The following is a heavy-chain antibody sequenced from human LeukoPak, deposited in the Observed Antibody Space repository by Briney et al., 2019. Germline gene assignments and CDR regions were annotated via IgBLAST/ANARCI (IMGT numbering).Heavy chain of an antibody. CDR2: IIPIFGTA. D-gene: IGHD4-17*01. V-gene: IGHV1-69*06. CDR3: ATAEDYGDGTSNAFDI. Sequence: GASVKVSCKASGGTFSSYAISWVRQAPGQGLEWMGGIIPIFGTANYAQKFQGRVTITADKSTSTAYMELSSLRSEDTAVYYCATAEDYGDGTSNAFDIWGQGTMVTVSS. CDR1: GGTFSSYA. J-gene: IGHJ3*02.